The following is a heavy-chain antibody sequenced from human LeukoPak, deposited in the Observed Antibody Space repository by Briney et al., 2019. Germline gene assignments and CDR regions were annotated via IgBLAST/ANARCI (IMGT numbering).Heavy chain of an antibody. D-gene: IGHD2-8*01. CDR1: GFTFGTYW. V-gene: IGHV3-7*01. Sequence: GGSLRLSCTASGFTFGTYWMSWVRHPPGKGLEWVAKTNQDGTEKYYVDSVKGRFTISRDNAKNSLYLQMNSLRAEDTAVYYCANGYCTNGVCYPYYYYYMDVWGKGTTVTVSS. J-gene: IGHJ6*03. CDR2: TNQDGTEK. CDR3: ANGYCTNGVCYPYYYYYMDV.